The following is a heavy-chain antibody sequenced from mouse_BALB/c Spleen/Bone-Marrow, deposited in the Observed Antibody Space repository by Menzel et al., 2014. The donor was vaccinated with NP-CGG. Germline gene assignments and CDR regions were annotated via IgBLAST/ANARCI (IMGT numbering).Heavy chain of an antibody. D-gene: IGHD1-1*01. V-gene: IGHV2-9*02. Sequence: QVQLKQSGPGLVAPSQSLSITCTVSGFSLTSYGVHWVRQPPGEGLEWLGVIWAGGSTNYNSALMSRLSISKDNSKSQVFLKMNSLQTDDTAMYYCARYYGSSQAWFAYWGQGTLVTVSA. J-gene: IGHJ3*01. CDR1: GFSLTSYG. CDR3: ARYYGSSQAWFAY. CDR2: IWAGGST.